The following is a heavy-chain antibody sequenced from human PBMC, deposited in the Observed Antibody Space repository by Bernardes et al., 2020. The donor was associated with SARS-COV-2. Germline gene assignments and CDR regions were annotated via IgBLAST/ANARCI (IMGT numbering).Heavy chain of an antibody. CDR3: ARHGPHSITDLPNHWFDP. D-gene: IGHD3-10*01. CDR1: GYTLTELS. V-gene: IGHV1-24*01. J-gene: IGHJ5*02. CDR2: FDPEDGET. Sequence: ASVKVSCKVSGYTLTELSMHWVRQAPGKGLEWMGGFDPEDGETIYAQKFQGRVTISVDTSKNQFSLKLSSVTAADTAVYYCARHGPHSITDLPNHWFDPWGQGTLVTVSS.